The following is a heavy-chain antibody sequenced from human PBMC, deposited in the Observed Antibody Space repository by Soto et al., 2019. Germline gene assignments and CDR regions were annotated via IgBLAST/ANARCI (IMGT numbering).Heavy chain of an antibody. D-gene: IGHD2-21*02. V-gene: IGHV3-23*01. Sequence: GGSLRLSCAVSGFMFSSYAMTWVRQAPGKGLEWVSSISGSGGSTYYSDSARGRFTISRDNSKKMLYLEMNSLKGDDTAVYYCAKDGSWGDHYYFDNSGQGTLVTVSS. CDR3: AKDGSWGDHYYFDN. J-gene: IGHJ4*02. CDR1: GFMFSSYA. CDR2: ISGSGGST.